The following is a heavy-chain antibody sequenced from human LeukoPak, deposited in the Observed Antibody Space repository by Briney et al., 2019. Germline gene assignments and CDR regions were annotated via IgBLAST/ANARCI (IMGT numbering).Heavy chain of an antibody. J-gene: IGHJ5*02. V-gene: IGHV4-4*07. Sequence: SETLSLTYTVSGGSISSYYWNWIRQPAGKGLESIGRIYSSGSTNYNPSLKSRVTMSVDTSKNQFSLKLSSVTAADTAVYYCARDPSSFGGRFDPWGQGTLVAVSS. D-gene: IGHD3-10*01. CDR1: GGSISSYY. CDR3: ARDPSSFGGRFDP. CDR2: IYSSGST.